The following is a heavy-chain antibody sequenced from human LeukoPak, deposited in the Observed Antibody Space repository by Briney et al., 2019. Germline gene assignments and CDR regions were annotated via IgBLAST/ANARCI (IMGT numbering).Heavy chain of an antibody. CDR1: GGSISSSNW. D-gene: IGHD3-22*01. V-gene: IGHV4-4*02. CDR2: IYHSGST. J-gene: IGHJ4*02. Sequence: SETLSLTCAVSGGSISSSNWWSWVRQPPGKGLEWIGEIYHSGSTNYNPSLKSRVTISVDKSKNQFSLKLSSVTAADTAVYYCARAGQAPVTYYYDSSGYYYDWGQGTLVTVSS. CDR3: ARAGQAPVTYYYDSSGYYYD.